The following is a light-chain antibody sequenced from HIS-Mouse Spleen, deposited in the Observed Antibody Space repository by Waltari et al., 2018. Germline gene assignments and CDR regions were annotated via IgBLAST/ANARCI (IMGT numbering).Light chain of an antibody. Sequence: QSVLTQPPSVSAAPGQKVTISCPGSSSNLGTNYVSWYQQLPGTAPKLLIYDNNKRPSGIPDRFSGSKSGTSATLGITGLQTGDEADYYCGTWDSSLSAGVFGGGTKLTVL. CDR3: GTWDSSLSAGV. CDR2: DNN. J-gene: IGLJ3*02. V-gene: IGLV1-51*01. CDR1: SSNLGTNY.